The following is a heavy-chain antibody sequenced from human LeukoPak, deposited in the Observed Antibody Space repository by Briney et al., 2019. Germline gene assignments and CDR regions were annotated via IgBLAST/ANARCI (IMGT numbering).Heavy chain of an antibody. Sequence: GGSLRLSCVGSGFMFHDYVMHWVRQVPGMGLEWAAGVSWNSDHIGYADSVKGRFTIPRDNDRNTLHLEMKSLRVDDTAIYFCTRSPSFTLGGGYLDSWGLGSLVTVSS. CDR3: TRSPSFTLGGGYLDS. J-gene: IGHJ4*02. D-gene: IGHD3-16*01. CDR2: VSWNSDHI. V-gene: IGHV3-9*01. CDR1: GFMFHDYV.